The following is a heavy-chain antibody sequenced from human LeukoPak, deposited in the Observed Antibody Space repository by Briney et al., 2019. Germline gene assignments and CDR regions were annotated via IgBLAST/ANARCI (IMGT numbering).Heavy chain of an antibody. D-gene: IGHD2-21*02. CDR2: VSGSGGST. V-gene: IGHV3-23*01. Sequence: GGSLRLSCAASGFTFNSYAMSWVRQNPGEGLGWVSAVSGSGGSTYYADSVKGRFTISRNNYKNTLYLQMNSMRADDTAVYYCATDRTGVLDSATACPVFDYWGQGTLVTVSS. J-gene: IGHJ4*02. CDR3: ATDRTGVLDSATACPVFDY. CDR1: GFTFNSYA.